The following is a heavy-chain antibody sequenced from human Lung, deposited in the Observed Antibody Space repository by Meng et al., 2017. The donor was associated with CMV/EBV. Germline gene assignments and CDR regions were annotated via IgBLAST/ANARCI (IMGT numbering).Heavy chain of an antibody. CDR2: FVNYVDT. D-gene: IGHD2-15*01. CDR1: GYTFGSYG. V-gene: IGHV1-18*01. J-gene: IGHJ4*02. CDR3: ASGTPGRSYCDY. Sequence: VHLLQSGPGVKKPVASVGVSCNAAGYTFGSYGIFWVRQAPGQGLEWMGWFVNYVDTYPAPKFQGRVTMTTDTHTNTAFMELRSLTSDDTAVYYCASGTPGRSYCDYWGQGTLVTVSS.